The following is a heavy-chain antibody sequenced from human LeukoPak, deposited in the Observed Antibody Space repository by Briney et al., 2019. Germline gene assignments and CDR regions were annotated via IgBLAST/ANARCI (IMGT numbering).Heavy chain of an antibody. CDR3: AKSLEGWHGEAAWYFDL. D-gene: IGHD4-17*01. CDR2: INGSGGST. CDR1: GFTFSSYA. V-gene: IGHV3-23*01. J-gene: IGHJ2*01. Sequence: GGSLGLSCAASGFTFSSYAMSWVRQAPGKGLEWVSAINGSGGSTYYADSVKGRFTISRDNSKNTLYLQMNSLRAEDTAVYYCAKSLEGWHGEAAWYFDLWGRGTLVTVSS.